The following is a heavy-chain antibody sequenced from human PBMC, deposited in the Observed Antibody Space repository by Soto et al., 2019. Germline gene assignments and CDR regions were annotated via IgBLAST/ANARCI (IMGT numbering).Heavy chain of an antibody. CDR1: GFTFSSYA. Sequence: GGSLRLSCAASGFTFSSYAMSWVRQAPGKGLEWVSAISGSGGSTYYADSVKGRFTISRDNSKNTLYLQMNSLRAEDTDVYYCAKVSMNTMIVVVITTHFDYWGQGTLVTVSS. CDR2: ISGSGGST. D-gene: IGHD3-22*01. CDR3: AKVSMNTMIVVVITTHFDY. J-gene: IGHJ4*02. V-gene: IGHV3-23*01.